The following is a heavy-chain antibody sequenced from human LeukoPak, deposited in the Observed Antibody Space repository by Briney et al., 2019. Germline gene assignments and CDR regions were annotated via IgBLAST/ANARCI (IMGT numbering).Heavy chain of an antibody. J-gene: IGHJ4*02. CDR3: ARDALSGDLAPSAAQFDY. V-gene: IGHV3-21*01. Sequence: TAGGSLRLSCAVAGFNFWSTGMSWVRQAPGKGLEWVSSISSSSSYIYYADSVKGRFTISRDNAKNSLYLQMNSLRAEDTAVYYCARDALSGDLAPSAAQFDYWGQGTLVTVSS. D-gene: IGHD7-27*01. CDR1: GFNFWSTG. CDR2: ISSSSSYI.